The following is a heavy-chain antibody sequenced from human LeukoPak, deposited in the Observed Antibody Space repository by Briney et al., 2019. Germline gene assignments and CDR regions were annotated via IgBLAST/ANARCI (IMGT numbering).Heavy chain of an antibody. J-gene: IGHJ4*02. D-gene: IGHD3-22*01. CDR3: ARGRYYDPFDY. V-gene: IGHV1-69*05. CDR1: GGTFSSYA. Sequence: GSSVKVSCEASGGTFSSYAISWVRQAPGQGLEWMGRIIPIFGTANYAQKFQGRVTITTDESTSTAYMELSSLRSEDTAVYYCARGRYYDPFDYWGQGTLVTVSS. CDR2: IIPIFGTA.